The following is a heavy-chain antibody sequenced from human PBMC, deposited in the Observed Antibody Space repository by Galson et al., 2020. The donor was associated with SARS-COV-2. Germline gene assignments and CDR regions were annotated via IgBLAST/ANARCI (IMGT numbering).Heavy chain of an antibody. D-gene: IGHD6-19*01. CDR1: GYSFTDYW. V-gene: IGHV5-51*01. J-gene: IGHJ4*02. CDR3: ARHGASSGWYEGIDY. Sequence: GESLKISCKGSGYSFTDYWIGWVRQMPGKGLEWMGAIYPGDSYTIYSPSFQGQVTISADKSISTAYLQWSSLKASDTAMYYCARHGASSGWYEGIDYWGQGTLVTVSS. CDR2: IYPGDSYT.